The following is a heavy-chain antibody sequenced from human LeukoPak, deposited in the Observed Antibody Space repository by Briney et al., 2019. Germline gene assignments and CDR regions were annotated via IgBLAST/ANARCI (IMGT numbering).Heavy chain of an antibody. CDR2: INHSGST. V-gene: IGHV4-39*01. Sequence: KTSETLSLTCTVSGGSISSSSYYWGWIRQPPGKGLEWIGEINHSGSTNYNPSLKSRVTISVDTSKNQFSLKLSSVTAADTAVYYCARHGSGSADWGQGTLVTVSS. CDR3: ARHGSGSAD. D-gene: IGHD3-10*01. J-gene: IGHJ4*02. CDR1: GGSISSSSYY.